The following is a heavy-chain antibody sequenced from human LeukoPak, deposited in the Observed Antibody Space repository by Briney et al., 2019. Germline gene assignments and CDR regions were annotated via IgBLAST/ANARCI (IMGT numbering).Heavy chain of an antibody. D-gene: IGHD3-16*02. CDR2: INPEGNIE. CDR3: ARDPRWRFDY. Sequence: PGGSLRLSCAASGFTFSSYEMNWVRQAPGKGLEWVAKINPEGNIETYVDSVKGRFTISRDNTKNSLYLQMNALRAEDTAVYYCARDPRWRFDYWGQGTLVAVSS. V-gene: IGHV3-7*04. J-gene: IGHJ4*02. CDR1: GFTFSSYE.